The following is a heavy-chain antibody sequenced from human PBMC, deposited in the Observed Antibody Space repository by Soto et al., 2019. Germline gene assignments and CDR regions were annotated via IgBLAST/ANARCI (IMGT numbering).Heavy chain of an antibody. D-gene: IGHD1-7*01. CDR2: ISYDGSNK. J-gene: IGHJ4*02. V-gene: IGHV3-30-3*01. Sequence: GGSLRLSCAASGFTFSSYAMHWVRQAPGKGLEWVAVISYDGSNKYYADSVKGRFTISRDNSKNTLYLQMNSLRAEDTAVYYCSITLHNRHSIPEYWGPGTLVTLSS. CDR3: SITLHNRHSIPEY. CDR1: GFTFSSYA.